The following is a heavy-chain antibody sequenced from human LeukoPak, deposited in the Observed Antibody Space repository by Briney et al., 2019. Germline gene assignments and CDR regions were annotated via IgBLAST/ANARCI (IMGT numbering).Heavy chain of an antibody. CDR3: AKNKGWELPAELDS. D-gene: IGHD2-15*01. Sequence: GSLRLSCAASGFTFSSYGMHWVRQAPGKGLEWVANINQDGDEKYVDSVKGRFTISRDDAQTSVYLQLSSLRPEDTAVYYCAKNKGWELPAELDSWGQGALVIVSS. V-gene: IGHV3-7*01. CDR2: INQDGDEK. CDR1: GFTFSSYG. J-gene: IGHJ4*02.